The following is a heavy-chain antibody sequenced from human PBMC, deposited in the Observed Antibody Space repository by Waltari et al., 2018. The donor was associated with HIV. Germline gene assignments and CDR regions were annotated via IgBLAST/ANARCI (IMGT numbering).Heavy chain of an antibody. CDR2: ISSSGTST. J-gene: IGHJ6*02. D-gene: IGHD3-3*01. CDR3: ARGDDFWSNYHVTYYYGLDI. V-gene: IGHV3-48*03. Sequence: QTPERGLEWIAYISSSGTSTYYADSVRGRFTTSRDNVRNLLFLQMNALRDADTAVYYCARGDDFWSNYHVTYYYGLDIWGPGTTVSISS.